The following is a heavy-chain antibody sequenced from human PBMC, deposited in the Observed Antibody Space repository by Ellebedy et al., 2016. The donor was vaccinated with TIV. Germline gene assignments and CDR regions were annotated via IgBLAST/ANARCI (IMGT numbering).Heavy chain of an antibody. D-gene: IGHD3-10*01. CDR1: GYTLTELS. Sequence: AASVKVSCKVSGYTLTELSMHWVRQAPGKGLEWMGGFDPEDGETIYAQRFQGRVTMTEDTSTDTAYMELRRLRSEDTAVYYCATDPPLDRGVITFWGQGTLVTVYS. V-gene: IGHV1-24*01. CDR3: ATDPPLDRGVITF. CDR2: FDPEDGET. J-gene: IGHJ4*02.